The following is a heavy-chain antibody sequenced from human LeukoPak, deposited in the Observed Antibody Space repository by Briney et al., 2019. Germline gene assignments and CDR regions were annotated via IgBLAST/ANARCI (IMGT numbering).Heavy chain of an antibody. CDR2: ISSSSSYI. J-gene: IGHJ4*02. V-gene: IGHV3-21*01. Sequence: GGPLRFSCAASGFTFSSYSMNWVRQAPGKGLEWVSSISSSSSYIYYADSVKGRFTISRDNAKNSLYLQMNSLIAEDTAVYYCARDFSGLELLPSYFDYWVQGTLATVS. CDR3: ARDFSGLELLPSYFDY. CDR1: GFTFSSYS. D-gene: IGHD1-26*01.